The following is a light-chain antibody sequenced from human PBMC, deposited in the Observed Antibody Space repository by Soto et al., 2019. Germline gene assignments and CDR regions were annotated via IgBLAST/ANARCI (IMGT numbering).Light chain of an antibody. CDR2: EVS. Sequence: QSALTQPASVSGSPGQSITLSCTGTSSDVGGYKYVSWYQQHSGNAPKVLIYEVSNRPLGVSNRFSGSKSGNTASLTISGLQAEDEADYYCNSYTGSNTWVFGGGTKLTVL. CDR1: SSDVGGYKY. J-gene: IGLJ3*02. V-gene: IGLV2-14*01. CDR3: NSYTGSNTWV.